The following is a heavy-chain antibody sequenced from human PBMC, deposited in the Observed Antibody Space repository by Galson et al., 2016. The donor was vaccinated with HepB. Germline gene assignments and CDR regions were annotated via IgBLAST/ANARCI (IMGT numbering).Heavy chain of an antibody. Sequence: SETLSLTCTVSGGSITSSPYYWGWIRQPPGKGLDWIGNIYSGGSTYYNPSLKSRVTISVDTSKNQFSLKLSSVTAADTAVYYCARRHYYFDYWGQGSLVTVSS. J-gene: IGHJ4*02. CDR3: ARRHYYFDY. CDR2: IYSGGST. CDR1: GGSITSSPYY. V-gene: IGHV4-39*01. D-gene: IGHD3-3*02.